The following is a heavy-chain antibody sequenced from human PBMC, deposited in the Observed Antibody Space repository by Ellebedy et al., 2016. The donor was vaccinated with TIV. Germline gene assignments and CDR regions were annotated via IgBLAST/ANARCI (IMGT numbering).Heavy chain of an antibody. D-gene: IGHD3-16*01. CDR2: IHPDGSAE. V-gene: IGHV3-7*03. J-gene: IGHJ4*02. CDR1: GFTFSSYW. CDR3: VTWGQSYGR. Sequence: GESLKISCAASGFTFSSYWMSWVRQAPGRGLAWVANIHPDGSAEYYVDSVKGRFTISRDNAKRSLFLQMNSLRVDDTAVYYCVTWGQSYGRWGQGSLVTISS.